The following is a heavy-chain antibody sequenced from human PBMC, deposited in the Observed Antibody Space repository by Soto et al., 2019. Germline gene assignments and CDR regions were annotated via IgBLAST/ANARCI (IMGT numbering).Heavy chain of an antibody. D-gene: IGHD3-16*01. J-gene: IGHJ2*01. CDR3: AKVAGGLGYFDL. V-gene: IGHV3-23*01. CDR1: GFTFSDYA. Sequence: EVQLLESGGGLARPGGSLRLSCVASGFTFSDYAMTWVRQAPGKGLEWVATISATGGNIEYTDSLKGRFTISRDNSKNTIYLQLHALTSDDTAVHYCAKVAGGLGYFDLWGRGTLVTVSS. CDR2: ISATGGNI.